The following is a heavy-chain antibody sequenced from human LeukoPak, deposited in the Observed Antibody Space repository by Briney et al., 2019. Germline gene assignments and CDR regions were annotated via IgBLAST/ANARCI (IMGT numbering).Heavy chain of an antibody. V-gene: IGHV1-46*01. J-gene: IGHJ4*02. Sequence: ASVKVSCKTSGYTFTKYYLHWVRQAPGQGLEWMGIINPNSDFTSYAQKFQDRVTMTRDTSTSTVYMELSSLRSDDTAVYYCARELGYSNAGLDYWGQRTLVTVSS. D-gene: IGHD1-1*01. CDR1: GYTFTKYY. CDR3: ARELGYSNAGLDY. CDR2: INPNSDFT.